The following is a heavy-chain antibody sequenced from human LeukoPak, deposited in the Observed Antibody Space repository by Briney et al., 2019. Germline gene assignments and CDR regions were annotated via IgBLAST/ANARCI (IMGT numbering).Heavy chain of an antibody. Sequence: ESSETLSLTCTVSGGFVRSGSHYWNWIRQPPGKGLEWIGYIYYSGSTNYNPSLKSRVTISVDTSKNQFSLKLSSVTAADTAVYYCARGRSLFDYWGQGTLVTVSS. CDR3: ARGRSLFDY. D-gene: IGHD2-8*01. V-gene: IGHV4-61*01. CDR2: IYYSGST. CDR1: GGFVRSGSHY. J-gene: IGHJ4*02.